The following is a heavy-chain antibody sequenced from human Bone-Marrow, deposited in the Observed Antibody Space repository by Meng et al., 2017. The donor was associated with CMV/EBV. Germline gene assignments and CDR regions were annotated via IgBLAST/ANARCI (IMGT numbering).Heavy chain of an antibody. CDR2: IKSKTDGGTT. CDR1: GFTFSNAW. CDR3: TTDFTNGVCFT. V-gene: IGHV3-15*01. Sequence: GESLKISCAASGFTFSNAWMSWVRQAPGKGLEWVGRIKSKTDGGTTDYAVTVKGRFTISRDDSKNTLYLQMNSLKTEDKAVYYCTTDFTNGVCFTRGQGTLVTVSS. J-gene: IGHJ4*02. D-gene: IGHD2-8*01.